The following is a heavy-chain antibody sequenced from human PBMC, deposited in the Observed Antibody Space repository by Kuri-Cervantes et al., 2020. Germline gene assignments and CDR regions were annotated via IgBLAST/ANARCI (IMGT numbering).Heavy chain of an antibody. Sequence: GGSLRLSCAASGFTFSSYWMHWVRQAPGKGLVWVSRINSDGSSTSYADSVKGRFTISRDNSKNTLSLQMSSLRPEDTAVYYCAKDPSGGSQTDLYWGQGTLVTVSS. D-gene: IGHD1-26*01. CDR3: AKDPSGGSQTDLY. CDR2: INSDGSST. V-gene: IGHV3-74*01. J-gene: IGHJ4*02. CDR1: GFTFSSYW.